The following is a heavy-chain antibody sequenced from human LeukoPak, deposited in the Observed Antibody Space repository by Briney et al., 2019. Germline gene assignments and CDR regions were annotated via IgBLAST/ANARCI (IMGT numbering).Heavy chain of an antibody. CDR2: INLNSGGT. J-gene: IGHJ4*02. CDR3: AKSATGGVTTPPLFDY. D-gene: IGHD4-17*01. V-gene: IGHV1-2*02. CDR1: GYTFTGYY. Sequence: ASVKVSCKASGYTFTGYYMRWVRQAPGQGLEWMGWINLNSGGTNDAQKFQDRGTMTRDTSISTAYMELSRLRSDDTAVYYCAKSATGGVTTPPLFDYWGQGTLVTVSS.